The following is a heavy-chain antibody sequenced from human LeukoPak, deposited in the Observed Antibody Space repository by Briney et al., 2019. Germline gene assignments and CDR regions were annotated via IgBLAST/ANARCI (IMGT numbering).Heavy chain of an antibody. CDR2: INHSGST. V-gene: IGHV4-39*07. J-gene: IGHJ3*02. CDR1: GGSISSSSYY. Sequence: PSETLSLTCTVSGGSISSSSYYWSWIRQPPGKGLEWIGEINHSGSTNYNPSLKSRVTISVDTSKNQFSLKLTSVTAADTAVYYCARVSAEMISVGWFTAFDIWGQGTTVTVSS. D-gene: IGHD6-19*01. CDR3: ARVSAEMISVGWFTAFDI.